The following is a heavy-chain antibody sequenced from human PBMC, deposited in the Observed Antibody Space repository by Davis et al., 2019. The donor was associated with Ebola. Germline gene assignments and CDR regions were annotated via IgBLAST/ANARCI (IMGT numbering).Heavy chain of an antibody. CDR1: GFTSSSYD. J-gene: IGHJ4*02. Sequence: PGGSLRLSCAASGFTSSSYDMTWVRQAPGKGLEWVANIKQDGSEKYYVDSVEGRFTISRDNAKNSLYLQMHSLRAEDTAVYYCASPTGDYWGQGILVTVSS. CDR2: IKQDGSEK. V-gene: IGHV3-7*01. D-gene: IGHD3-10*01. CDR3: ASPTGDY.